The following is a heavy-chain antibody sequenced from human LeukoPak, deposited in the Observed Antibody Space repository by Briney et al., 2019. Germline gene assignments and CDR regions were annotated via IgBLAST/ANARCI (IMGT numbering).Heavy chain of an antibody. J-gene: IGHJ4*02. D-gene: IGHD3-9*01. CDR3: ARANILTGYYHFDY. Sequence: SQTLSLTCTVSGGSISSGDYYWSWIRQPPGKGLEWIGYIYYSGSTYYNPSPKSRVTISVDTSKNQFSLKLSSVTAADTAVYYCARANILTGYYHFDYWGQGTLVTVSS. CDR1: GGSISSGDYY. CDR2: IYYSGST. V-gene: IGHV4-30-4*01.